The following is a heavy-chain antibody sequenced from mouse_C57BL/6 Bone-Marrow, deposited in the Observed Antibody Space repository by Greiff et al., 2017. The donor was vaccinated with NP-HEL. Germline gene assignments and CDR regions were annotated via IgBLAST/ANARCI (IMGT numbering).Heavy chain of an antibody. CDR1: GYTFTSYG. Sequence: VQLQQSGAELARPGASVKLSCEASGYTFTSYGISWVKQRTGQGLEWIGEIYPRSGNTYYNEKFKGKATLTADKSSSTAYMELRSLTSEDSAVYFCANLPGYWYFDVWGTGTTVTVSS. CDR3: ANLPGYWYFDV. J-gene: IGHJ1*03. V-gene: IGHV1-81*01. CDR2: IYPRSGNT.